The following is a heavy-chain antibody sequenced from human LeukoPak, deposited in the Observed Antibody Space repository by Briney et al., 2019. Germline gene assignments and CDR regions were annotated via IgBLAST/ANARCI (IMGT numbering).Heavy chain of an antibody. J-gene: IGHJ2*01. CDR2: ISSSSGTI. CDR3: AGLRWNWYFDL. D-gene: IGHD4-23*01. V-gene: IGHV3-48*01. CDR1: GFTFSSYS. Sequence: GGSLRLSCAASGFTFSSYSINWVRQAPGKGLEWVSYISSSSGTIYYADSVKGRFTISRDNAKNSLYLQVNSLRAEDTAVYYCAGLRWNWYFDLWGRGTLVTVSS.